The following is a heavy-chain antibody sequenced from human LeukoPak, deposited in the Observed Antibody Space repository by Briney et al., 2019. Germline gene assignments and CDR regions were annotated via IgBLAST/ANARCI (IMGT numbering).Heavy chain of an antibody. V-gene: IGHV1-18*01. CDR3: ARSTFSRYSGSYYPLDY. CDR2: ISAYNGNT. Sequence: ASVKVSCKASGYTFTSYGISWVRQAPGQGLECMGWISAYNGNTNYAQKLQGRVTMTTDTSTSTAYMELRSLRSDDTAVYYCARSTFSRYSGSYYPLDYWGQGTLVTVCS. D-gene: IGHD1-26*01. CDR1: GYTFTSYG. J-gene: IGHJ4*02.